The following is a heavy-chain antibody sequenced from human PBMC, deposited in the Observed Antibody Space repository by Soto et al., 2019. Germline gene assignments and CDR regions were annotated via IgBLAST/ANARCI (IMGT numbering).Heavy chain of an antibody. CDR2: IYSGGSA. V-gene: IGHV3-53*02. J-gene: IGHJ6*02. CDR3: ARDYSSSRYYGMDV. CDR1: GFTVSSNY. Sequence: VQLVETGGGLIQPGGSLRLSCAASGFTVSSNYMSWVRQAPGKGLEWVSVIYSGGSAYYADSVKGRFTISRDNSKNTLYLQMNSLRAEDTAVYYCARDYSSSRYYGMDVWGQGTTVTVSS. D-gene: IGHD3-22*01.